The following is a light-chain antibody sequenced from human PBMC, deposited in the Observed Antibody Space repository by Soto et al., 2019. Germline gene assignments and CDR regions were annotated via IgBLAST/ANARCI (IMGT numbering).Light chain of an antibody. CDR2: GAS. V-gene: IGKV3D-20*02. CDR1: QSVGSIY. J-gene: IGKJ5*01. CDR3: QQRSNWPPIT. Sequence: DIVLTQSPGTLSLSPGERATLSCRASQSVGSIYLAWYQQKPGQAPRLLIHGASNRASGIPDRFSGGGSGTDFTLTINSLEPEDFAVYYCQQRSNWPPITFGQGTRLEIK.